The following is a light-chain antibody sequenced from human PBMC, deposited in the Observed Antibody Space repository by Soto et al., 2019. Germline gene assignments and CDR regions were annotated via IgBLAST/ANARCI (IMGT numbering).Light chain of an antibody. V-gene: IGLV2-14*01. Sequence: QSVLTQPASVSGSPGQSITISCTGTGSDVGDYNYVSWYQQHPGKAPKLMIYEVSNRPSGVSNRFSGSKSGNTASLTISGLQAEDEADYYCNSYTSSSTSSVIFGGGTKLTVL. CDR3: NSYTSSSTSSVI. CDR1: GSDVGDYNY. CDR2: EVS. J-gene: IGLJ2*01.